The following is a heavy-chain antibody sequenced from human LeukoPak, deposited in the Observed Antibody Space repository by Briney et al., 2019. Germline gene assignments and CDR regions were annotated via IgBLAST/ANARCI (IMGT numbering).Heavy chain of an antibody. J-gene: IGHJ4*02. CDR1: GDSISSYY. Sequence: SETLSLTCIVSGDSISSYYWSWIRQPPGKGLAWIGYIHYSGSTNYNPSLKGRVTISVDTSKNQFSLKLSSVTPADTAVYYCARSYYDTSGYYYGLYFWGQGTLVTVSS. V-gene: IGHV4-59*01. CDR3: ARSYYDTSGYYYGLYF. CDR2: IHYSGST. D-gene: IGHD3-22*01.